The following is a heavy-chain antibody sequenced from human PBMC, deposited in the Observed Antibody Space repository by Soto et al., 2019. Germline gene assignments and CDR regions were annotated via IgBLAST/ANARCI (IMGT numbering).Heavy chain of an antibody. CDR2: ISSSGSTI. D-gene: IGHD2-15*01. CDR3: ARMFVVVVAATGPMDV. V-gene: IGHV3-11*01. J-gene: IGHJ6*03. CDR1: GFTFSDYY. Sequence: QVQLVESGGGLVKSGGSLRLSCAASGFTFSDYYMSWIRQAPGTGLEWVSYISSSGSTIYFADSVKGRFTVSRDNAKNSVDLQMNSLRAEDTAVYYCARMFVVVVAATGPMDVWGKGATVTVSS.